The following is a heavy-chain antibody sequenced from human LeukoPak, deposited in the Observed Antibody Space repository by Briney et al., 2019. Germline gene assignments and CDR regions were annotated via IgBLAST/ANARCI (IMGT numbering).Heavy chain of an antibody. V-gene: IGHV4-59*01. CDR2: IYYSGST. CDR1: GGSISSYY. Sequence: SETLSLTCTVSGGSISSYYWSWIRQPPGKGLEWIGYIYYSGSTNYNPSLKGRVTISVDTSKNQFSLKLSSVTAADTAVYYCARALGRRGYSGYDYRYWGQGTLVTVSS. J-gene: IGHJ4*02. D-gene: IGHD5-12*01. CDR3: ARALGRRGYSGYDYRY.